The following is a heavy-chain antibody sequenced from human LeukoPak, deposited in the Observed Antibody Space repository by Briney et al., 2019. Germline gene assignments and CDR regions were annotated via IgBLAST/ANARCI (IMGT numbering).Heavy chain of an antibody. CDR3: ATPYTSGWSLYFDN. Sequence: GGSLRLSCAASGFTFSSYAMHWVRQAPGKGLEWVAVISHDGSNKYYADSVKGRFSISRDNSENTLYLQMNGLRAEETAMYYCATPYTSGWSLYFDNWGQGTLVTVSS. CDR1: GFTFSSYA. CDR2: ISHDGSNK. J-gene: IGHJ4*02. V-gene: IGHV3-30-3*01. D-gene: IGHD6-19*01.